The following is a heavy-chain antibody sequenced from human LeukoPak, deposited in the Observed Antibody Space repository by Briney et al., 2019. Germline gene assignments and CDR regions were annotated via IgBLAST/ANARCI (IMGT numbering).Heavy chain of an antibody. CDR2: ISGDGGST. J-gene: IGHJ4*02. Sequence: GGSLRLSCAAPGFTFDDYAMHWVRQAPGKGLEWVSLISGDGGSTYYADSVKGRFTISRDNSKNSLYLQMNSLRTEDTALYYCAKGIAARRIGRGYFDYWGQGTLVTVSS. CDR3: AKGIAARRIGRGYFDY. D-gene: IGHD6-6*01. CDR1: GFTFDDYA. V-gene: IGHV3-43*02.